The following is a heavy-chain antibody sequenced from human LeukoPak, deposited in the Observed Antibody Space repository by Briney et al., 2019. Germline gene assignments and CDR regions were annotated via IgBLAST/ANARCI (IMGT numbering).Heavy chain of an antibody. J-gene: IGHJ4*02. CDR2: INHSGST. CDR1: GGSINSYY. V-gene: IGHV4-34*01. D-gene: IGHD3-10*01. CDR3: ARHYYYASGSPFDY. Sequence: SETLSLTCTVSGGSINSYYWSWIRQPSGKGLEWIGEINHSGSTNYNPSLKSRVTISVDTSKNQVSLGLSSVTAADTAVYYCARHYYYASGSPFDYWGQGTLVTVSS.